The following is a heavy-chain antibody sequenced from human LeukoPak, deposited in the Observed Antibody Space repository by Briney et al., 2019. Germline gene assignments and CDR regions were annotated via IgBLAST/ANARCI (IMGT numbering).Heavy chain of an antibody. CDR2: IHTSGST. J-gene: IGHJ4*02. V-gene: IGHV4-4*07. Sequence: SETLSLTCTVSGASISTYYWSWIRQPAGKGLEWIGRIHTSGSTNSNPSLKSRVTMSLDTSKNQFSLKLSSVTAADTAVYYCARWSGDYSFDYWGQGTLVTVSP. CDR1: GASISTYY. CDR3: ARWSGDYSFDY. D-gene: IGHD3-3*01.